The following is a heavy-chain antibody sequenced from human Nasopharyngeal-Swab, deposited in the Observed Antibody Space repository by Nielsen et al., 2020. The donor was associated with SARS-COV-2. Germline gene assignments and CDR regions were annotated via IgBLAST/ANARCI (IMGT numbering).Heavy chain of an antibody. CDR2: IIIIFGTA. J-gene: IGHJ6*02. D-gene: IGHD2-21*01. CDR3: ARPAIAEPYYYFYGMDV. V-gene: IGHV1-69*13. Sequence: SVKVSCKASGYTFSSYAISWVRQAPGQGLEWMGGIIIIFGTANYAQKFQGRVTITADDSTSTAYMELSSLRSEDTAVYYCARPAIAEPYYYFYGMDVWGQGTTVTVS. CDR1: GYTFSSYA.